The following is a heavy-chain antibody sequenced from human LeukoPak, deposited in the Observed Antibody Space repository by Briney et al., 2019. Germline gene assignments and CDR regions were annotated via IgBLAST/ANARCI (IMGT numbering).Heavy chain of an antibody. CDR1: GGSISSYY. CDR2: IYYSGST. D-gene: IGHD1-1*01. Sequence: SETLSLTCTVSGGSISSYYWNWIRQPPGKGLEWIGYIYYSGSTNYNPSLKSRVTISVDTSKKQFSLKLSSVTAALTAVYYCARHGTSGTNLNWFDPWGQGTLVTVSS. CDR3: ARHGTSGTNLNWFDP. J-gene: IGHJ5*02. V-gene: IGHV4-59*01.